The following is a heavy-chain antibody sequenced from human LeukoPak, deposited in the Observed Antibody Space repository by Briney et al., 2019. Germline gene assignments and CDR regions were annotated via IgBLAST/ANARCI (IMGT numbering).Heavy chain of an antibody. V-gene: IGHV3-48*04. CDR3: ARGDGEEDY. CDR1: EFTFSDYN. Sequence: GGSLRLSCAASEFTFSDYNMNWVRQAPGKGLEWVSYISSTSNTIYYADSVKGRFTISRDNAKNSLYLQMNSLRAEDTAVYYCARGDGEEDYWGQGTLVTVSS. D-gene: IGHD4-17*01. J-gene: IGHJ4*02. CDR2: ISSTSNTI.